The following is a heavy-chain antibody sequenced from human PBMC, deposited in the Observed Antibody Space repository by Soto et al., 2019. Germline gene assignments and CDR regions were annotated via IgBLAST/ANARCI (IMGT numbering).Heavy chain of an antibody. CDR1: GSRFSTSW. Sequence: GEPRKISFKAPGSRFSTSWSGWLGKRPGKGPEWMAIIYPGDSDTRENPSFQGQVTISADKSSNTVHLQWRSLKASDTAIYYCARLGGIVDTGTWIQWGQGTPVTVSS. CDR2: IYPGDSDT. CDR3: ARLGGIVDTGTWIQ. D-gene: IGHD1-26*01. J-gene: IGHJ4*02. V-gene: IGHV5-51*01.